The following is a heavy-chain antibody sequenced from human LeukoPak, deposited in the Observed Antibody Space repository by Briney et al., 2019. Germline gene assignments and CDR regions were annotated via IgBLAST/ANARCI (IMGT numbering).Heavy chain of an antibody. CDR1: GFTFSNYG. CDR3: AKDRDYYYYMDV. Sequence: GGSLRLSCAASGFTFSNYGMHWVRQAPGKGLEWVAFIRYDGSKKYYADSVKGRFTISRDNSKNTLYLQMNSLRAEDTAVYYCAKDRDYYYYMDVWGKGTTVTISS. CDR2: IRYDGSKK. V-gene: IGHV3-30*02. J-gene: IGHJ6*03.